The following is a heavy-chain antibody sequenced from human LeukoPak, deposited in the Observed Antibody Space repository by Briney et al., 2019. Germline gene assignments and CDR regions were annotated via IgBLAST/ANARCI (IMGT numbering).Heavy chain of an antibody. V-gene: IGHV4-39*01. J-gene: IGHJ4*02. Sequence: SETLSLTCTVSGGSISSSSYYWGWIRQPPGKGLEWIGRIYYSGSTYYNPSLKSRVTISVDTSKNQFSLKLSSVTAADTAVYYCARHPSKAVAGRYFEYWGQGPLVTVSS. D-gene: IGHD6-19*01. CDR3: ARHPSKAVAGRYFEY. CDR1: GGSISSSSYY. CDR2: IYYSGST.